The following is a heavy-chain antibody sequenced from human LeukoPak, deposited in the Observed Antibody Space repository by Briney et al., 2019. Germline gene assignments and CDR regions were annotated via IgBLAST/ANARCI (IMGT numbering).Heavy chain of an antibody. J-gene: IGHJ4*02. Sequence: GGSLRPSCAASGFTFSSHAMSWVRQAPGKGLEWVSAISGSGGSTYYADSVKGRFTISRDNSKNTLYLQMNSLRAEDTAVYYCAKEIVGATTYPFDYWGQGTLVTVSS. CDR3: AKEIVGATTYPFDY. D-gene: IGHD1-26*01. CDR2: ISGSGGST. CDR1: GFTFSSHA. V-gene: IGHV3-23*01.